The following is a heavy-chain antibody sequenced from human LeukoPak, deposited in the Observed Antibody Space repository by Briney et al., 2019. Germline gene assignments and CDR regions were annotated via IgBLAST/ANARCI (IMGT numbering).Heavy chain of an antibody. CDR3: ARGRSYGSGSYEKYNWFDP. CDR1: GFTFSSYS. V-gene: IGHV3-21*01. Sequence: SGGSLRLSCAASGFTFSSYSMNWVRQAPGKGLGWVSSISSSSSYIYYADSVKGRFTISRDNAKNSLYLQMNSLRAEDTAVYYCARGRSYGSGSYEKYNWFDPWGQGTLVTVSS. D-gene: IGHD3-10*01. J-gene: IGHJ5*02. CDR2: ISSSSSYI.